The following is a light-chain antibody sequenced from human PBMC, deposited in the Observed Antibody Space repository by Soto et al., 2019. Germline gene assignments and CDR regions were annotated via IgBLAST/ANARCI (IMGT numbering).Light chain of an antibody. V-gene: IGKV1-5*03. CDR1: QTISSW. J-gene: IGKJ1*01. CDR2: KAS. Sequence: DIQMPQSPSTLSGSVGDRFAITFRASQTISSWLAWYQHKPGKAPKLLIYKASTLKSGVPSRFSGSGSGTEFTLTISSLQPDDFATYYCQHYNSYSEAFGQGTKVDIK. CDR3: QHYNSYSEA.